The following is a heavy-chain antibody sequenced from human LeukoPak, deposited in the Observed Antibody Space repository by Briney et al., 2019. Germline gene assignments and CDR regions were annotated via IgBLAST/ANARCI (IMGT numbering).Heavy chain of an antibody. CDR2: ISAYNGNT. Sequence: ASVKVSCKASGYTFTSYGISWVRQAPGQGLEWMGWISAYNGNTNYAQKLQGRVTMTTDTSTSTAYMELRSLRSDDTAVYYCARFIAAAGNHAFDIWGQGTMVTVSS. V-gene: IGHV1-18*01. D-gene: IGHD6-13*01. CDR1: GYTFTSYG. CDR3: ARFIAAAGNHAFDI. J-gene: IGHJ3*02.